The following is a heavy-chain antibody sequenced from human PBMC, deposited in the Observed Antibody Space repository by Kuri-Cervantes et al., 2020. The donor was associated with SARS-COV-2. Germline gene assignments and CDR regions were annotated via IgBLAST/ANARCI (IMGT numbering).Heavy chain of an antibody. CDR1: GFTFSSYA. CDR2: ISYNGSNK. V-gene: IGHV3-30*04. CDR3: ARAEGYYDILTGHHFDY. J-gene: IGHJ4*02. Sequence: GESLKISCAASGFTFSSYAMHWVRQAPGKGLEWVAVISYNGSNKYYADSVKGRFTISRDNSKNTLYLQMNSLRAEDTAVYYCARAEGYYDILTGHHFDYWGQGTLATVSS. D-gene: IGHD3-9*01.